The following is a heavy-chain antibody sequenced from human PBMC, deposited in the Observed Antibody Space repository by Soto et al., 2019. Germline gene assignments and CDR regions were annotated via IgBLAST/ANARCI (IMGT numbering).Heavy chain of an antibody. Sequence: EVQLVESGGGLVQPGGSLRLSCAASEFTVGNNYMSWVRQAPGKGLEWVSLIYSNGDTRYADSVRGRFTISRYSSKNILYLQMNSLRAEDTAIYYCMNRPRAWGRGTLVTVSS. J-gene: IGHJ5*02. D-gene: IGHD6-6*01. CDR3: MNRPRA. CDR2: IYSNGDT. CDR1: EFTVGNNY. V-gene: IGHV3-66*01.